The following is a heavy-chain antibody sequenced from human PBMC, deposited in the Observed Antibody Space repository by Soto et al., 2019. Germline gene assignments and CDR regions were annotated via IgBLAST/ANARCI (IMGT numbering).Heavy chain of an antibody. CDR2: AYYRSQWYY. Sequence: QVQLQQSGPGLVKSSQTLSLTCAISGDSVSSNSAAWNWIRQSPSRGLEWLGRAYYRSQWYYDSAVSVRSRITVIPDTSKNQFSLQLSSVTPEDTAVYFCTKQKGDSRTYNGMDVWGQGTTVIVSS. D-gene: IGHD2-21*02. J-gene: IGHJ6*02. V-gene: IGHV6-1*01. CDR1: GDSVSSNSAA. CDR3: TKQKGDSRTYNGMDV.